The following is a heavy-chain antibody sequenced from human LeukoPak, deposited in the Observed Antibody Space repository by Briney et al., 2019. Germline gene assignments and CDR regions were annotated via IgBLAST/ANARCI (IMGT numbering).Heavy chain of an antibody. V-gene: IGHV3-21*01. Sequence: RAGGSLRLSCAASGFTFSSYSTNWVRQAPGKGLEWVSCISSSSGYIYYADSVKGRFTISRDDAKSSLYLQMNSLRAEDTAVYYCARDRSGSPNDCWGQGTLVTVSS. D-gene: IGHD1-26*01. CDR3: ARDRSGSPNDC. CDR2: ISSSSGYI. J-gene: IGHJ4*02. CDR1: GFTFSSYS.